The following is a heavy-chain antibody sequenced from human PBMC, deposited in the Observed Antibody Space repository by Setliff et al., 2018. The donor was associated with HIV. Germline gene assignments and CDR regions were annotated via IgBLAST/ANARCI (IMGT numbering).Heavy chain of an antibody. Sequence: ASVKVSCKTSGYTFNDYNMHWLRQAPGQGLEWMGNSYFSGGRTVYAQKFQGRITITRDTSTSTVYMELSSLRSEDTAVYYCAGGLVSQKVPFDPWGQGTLVTVSS. CDR1: GYTFNDYN. V-gene: IGHV1-46*02. CDR2: SYFSGGRT. CDR3: AGGLVSQKVPFDP. J-gene: IGHJ5*02. D-gene: IGHD1-1*01.